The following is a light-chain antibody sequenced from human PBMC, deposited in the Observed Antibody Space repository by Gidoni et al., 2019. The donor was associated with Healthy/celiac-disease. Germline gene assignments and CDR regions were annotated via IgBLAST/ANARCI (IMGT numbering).Light chain of an antibody. Sequence: QLVLTQSPAASASLGASVKLTCTLSSGHSSYAIAWHQQQPAKGPRYLMKLNSDGSHSKGDGIPDRFSGSSSGAERSLPISSLQSEDEADYYCQTWGTGNWVFGGGTKLTVL. V-gene: IGLV4-69*01. CDR1: SGHSSYA. CDR3: QTWGTGNWV. CDR2: LNSDGSH. J-gene: IGLJ3*02.